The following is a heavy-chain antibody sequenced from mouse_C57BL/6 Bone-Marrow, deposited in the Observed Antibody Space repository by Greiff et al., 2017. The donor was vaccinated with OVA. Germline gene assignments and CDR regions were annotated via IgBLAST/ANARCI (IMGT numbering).Heavy chain of an antibody. CDR3: ARGNPSFAY. V-gene: IGHV5-15*01. CDR1: GFTFSDYG. D-gene: IGHD2-1*01. CDR2: ISNLAYSI. J-gene: IGHJ3*01. Sequence: EVKVVESGGGLVQPGGSLKLSCAASGFTFSDYGMAWVRQAPRKGPEWVAFISNLAYSIYYADTVTGRFTISRENAKNTLYLEMSSLRSEDTAMYYCARGNPSFAYWGQGTLVTVSA.